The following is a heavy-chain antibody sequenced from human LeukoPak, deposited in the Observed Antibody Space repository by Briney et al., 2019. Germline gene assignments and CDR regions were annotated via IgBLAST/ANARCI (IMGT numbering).Heavy chain of an antibody. Sequence: ASVKVSCKASGYTFTSYYIHWVRQAPGQGPEWMGIINPSGVRTTTYAQKFQGRVTMTRDTSTSTVYMELSSLRSEDTAVYYCARALYYYGSGSYYPFDYWGQGTLVTVSS. CDR3: ARALYYYGSGSYYPFDY. CDR1: GYTFTSYY. D-gene: IGHD3-10*01. V-gene: IGHV1-46*01. CDR2: INPSGVRTT. J-gene: IGHJ4*02.